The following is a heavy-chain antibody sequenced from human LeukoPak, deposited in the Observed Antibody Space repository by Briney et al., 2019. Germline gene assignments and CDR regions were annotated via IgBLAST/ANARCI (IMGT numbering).Heavy chain of an antibody. CDR1: GYTFTSYG. J-gene: IGHJ4*02. CDR2: ISAYNGNT. D-gene: IGHD2-2*02. V-gene: IGHV1-18*01. CDR3: ARGYCSSTSGYTTIYGY. Sequence: GASVKVSCKASGYTFTSYGISWVRQAPGQGLEWMGWISAYNGNTNYAQKLQGRVTMTTDTSTSTAYMELRSLRSDDTAVYYCARGYCSSTSGYTTIYGYWGQGPRVTVSS.